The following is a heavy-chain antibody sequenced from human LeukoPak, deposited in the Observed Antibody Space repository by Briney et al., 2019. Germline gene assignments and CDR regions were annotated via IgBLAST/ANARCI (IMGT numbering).Heavy chain of an antibody. D-gene: IGHD1/OR15-1a*01. CDR2: IYHSGST. CDR3: ARGPTRYYFDY. CDR1: GGSISSGGYY. V-gene: IGHV4-30-2*01. Sequence: TASETLSLTCTVSGGSISSGGYYWSWIRQPPGKGLEWIGYIYHSGSTYYNPSLKSPVSISIDTSKNQFSLKLNSVTAADTAVYYCARGPTRYYFDYWGQGILVTVSS. J-gene: IGHJ4*02.